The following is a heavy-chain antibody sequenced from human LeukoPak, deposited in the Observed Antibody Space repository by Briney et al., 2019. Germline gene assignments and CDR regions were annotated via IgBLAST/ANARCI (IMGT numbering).Heavy chain of an antibody. CDR1: GFTFSSYW. J-gene: IGHJ4*02. CDR2: IKQDGSEK. D-gene: IGHD3-22*01. Sequence: GGSLRLSCAASGFTFSSYWMSWVRQAPGKGLKWVANIKQDGSEKYYVDSVKGRFTISRDNAKNSLYLQMNSLRAEDTAVYYCARGQVVITTGDYFDYWGQGTLVTVSS. V-gene: IGHV3-7*01. CDR3: ARGQVVITTGDYFDY.